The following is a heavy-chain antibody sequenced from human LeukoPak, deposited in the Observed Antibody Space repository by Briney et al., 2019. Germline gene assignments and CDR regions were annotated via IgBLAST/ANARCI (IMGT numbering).Heavy chain of an antibody. V-gene: IGHV4-30-2*01. Sequence: SETLSLTCTVSGASISSGTYSWSWIRQPPGEGLEWIGYIYHTGSTYYNPSLKGRVTISVDRSKNQFSLNLNFVTAADTALYYCARGDGSGSGRWLDPWCQGTLITVSS. CDR2: IYHTGST. CDR1: GASISSGTYS. CDR3: ARGDGSGSGRWLDP. J-gene: IGHJ5*02. D-gene: IGHD3-10*01.